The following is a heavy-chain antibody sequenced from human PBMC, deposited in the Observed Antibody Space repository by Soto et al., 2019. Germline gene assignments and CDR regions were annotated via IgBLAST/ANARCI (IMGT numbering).Heavy chain of an antibody. CDR3: ARVEVITIFGVARFYYGMDV. V-gene: IGHV6-1*01. CDR2: TYYRSKWYN. Sequence: PSQTLSLTCAISGDSVSSNSAAWNWIRQSPSRGLEWLGRTYYRSKWYNDYAVSVKSRITINPDTSKNQFSLQLNSVTPEDTAVYYCARVEVITIFGVARFYYGMDVCGQGNTVTVSS. J-gene: IGHJ6*02. D-gene: IGHD3-3*01. CDR1: GDSVSSNSAA.